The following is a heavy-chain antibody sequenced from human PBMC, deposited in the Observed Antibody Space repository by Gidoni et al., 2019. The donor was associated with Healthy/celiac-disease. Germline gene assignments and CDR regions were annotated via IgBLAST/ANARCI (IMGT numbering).Heavy chain of an antibody. CDR3: AKGITSYKALFDY. CDR2: ISGSGGST. Sequence: EVQLLESGGGLVQPGGSLRLSCAASGFTFSSYAMSWVRQAPGKGLEWVSAISGSGGSTSYADSVKGRFTIFRDNSKNTLYLQMNSLRAEDTAVYYCAKGITSYKALFDYWGQGTLVTVSS. CDR1: GFTFSSYA. J-gene: IGHJ4*02. D-gene: IGHD2-2*01. V-gene: IGHV3-23*01.